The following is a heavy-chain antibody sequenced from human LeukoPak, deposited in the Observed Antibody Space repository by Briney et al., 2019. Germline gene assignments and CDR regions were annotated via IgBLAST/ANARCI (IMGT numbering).Heavy chain of an antibody. CDR1: GGSISSYY. J-gene: IGHJ4*02. D-gene: IGHD5-24*01. CDR3: ARGRRDGYDAPLDY. CDR2: IYYSGST. Sequence: SETLSLTCTVSGGSISSYYWSWIRQPPGKGLEWIGYIYYSGSTNYNPSLKSRVTISVDTSKNQFSLKLSSVTAADTAVYYCARGRRDGYDAPLDYWGQGTLVTVSS. V-gene: IGHV4-59*01.